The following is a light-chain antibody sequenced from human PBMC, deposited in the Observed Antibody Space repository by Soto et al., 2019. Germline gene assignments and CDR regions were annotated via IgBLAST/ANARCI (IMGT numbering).Light chain of an antibody. CDR2: WAP. CDR3: QQYYSTPLS. CDR1: QSVLYTSNNKNY. J-gene: IGKJ4*01. V-gene: IGKV4-1*01. Sequence: DIVMTQSPDSLALSLGERATINCKSSQSVLYTSNNKNYLGWYQQKAGQPPKLLIYWAPTRESGVPDRFSGSGSGTDFTLTISSLQAEDVAVYYCQQYYSTPLSFGGGTKVEIK.